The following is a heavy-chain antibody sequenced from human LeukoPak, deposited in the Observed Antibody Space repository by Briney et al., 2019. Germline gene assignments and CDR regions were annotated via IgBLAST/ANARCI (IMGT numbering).Heavy chain of an antibody. CDR2: INHSGSI. CDR3: ARGTKPKITMVRGALYGMDV. Sequence: SETLSLTCAVYGGSFSGYYWSWIRQPPGKGLEWIGEINHSGSINYNPSLKSRVTISVDTSKNQFSLKLSSVTAADTAVYYCARGTKPKITMVRGALYGMDVWGQGTTVTVSS. CDR1: GGSFSGYY. D-gene: IGHD3-10*01. V-gene: IGHV4-34*01. J-gene: IGHJ6*02.